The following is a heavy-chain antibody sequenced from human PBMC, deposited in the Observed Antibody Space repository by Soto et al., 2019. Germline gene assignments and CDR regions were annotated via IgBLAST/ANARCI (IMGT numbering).Heavy chain of an antibody. CDR2: IYYSGST. CDR1: GGSISSGGYY. Sequence: KTSETLSLTCTVSGGSISSGGYYWSWIRQHPGKGLEWIGYIYYSGSTYYNPSLKSRVTISVDTSKNQFSLKLSSVTAADTAVYYCARVLVVPAAIIDYWGQGXLVTGYS. D-gene: IGHD2-2*02. V-gene: IGHV4-31*03. J-gene: IGHJ4*02. CDR3: ARVLVVPAAIIDY.